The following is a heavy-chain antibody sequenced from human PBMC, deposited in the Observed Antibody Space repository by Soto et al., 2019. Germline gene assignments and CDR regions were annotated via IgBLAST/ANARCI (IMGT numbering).Heavy chain of an antibody. D-gene: IGHD2-2*01. CDR2: ISYDGSNK. CDR3: AKALRSGTDY. V-gene: IGHV3-30*18. CDR1: GFTFSSYG. Sequence: QVQLVESGGGVVQPGRSPRLSCAASGFTFSSYGMHWVRQAPGKGLEWVAVISYDGSNKYYADSVKGRFTISRDNSKNTLYLQMNSLRAEDTAVYYCAKALRSGTDYWGQGTLVTVSS. J-gene: IGHJ4*02.